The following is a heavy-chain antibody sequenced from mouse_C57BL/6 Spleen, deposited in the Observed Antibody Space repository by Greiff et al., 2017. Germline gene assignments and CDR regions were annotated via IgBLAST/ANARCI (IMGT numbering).Heavy chain of an antibody. CDR2: IDPSDSYT. D-gene: IGHD3-3*01. CDR1: GYTFTSYW. Sequence: QVQLQQSGAELVRPGTSVKLSCKASGYTFTSYWMHWVKQRPGQGLEWIGVIDPSDSYTNYNQKFKGKATLTVDTSSSTAYMQLSSLTSEDSAVXYCARGGRGYAMDYWGQGTSVTVSS. J-gene: IGHJ4*01. CDR3: ARGGRGYAMDY. V-gene: IGHV1-59*01.